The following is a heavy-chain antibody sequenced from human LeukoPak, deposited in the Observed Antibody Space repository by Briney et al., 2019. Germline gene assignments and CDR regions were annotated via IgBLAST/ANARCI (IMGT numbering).Heavy chain of an antibody. D-gene: IGHD3-10*01. CDR1: GGSFSGYY. Sequence: SETLSLPCAVYGGSFSGYYWSWIRQPPGKGLEWIGEINHSGSTNYNPSLKSRVTISVDTSKNQFSLKLSSVTAADTAVYYCARGRITMVRGARYGMDVWGKGTTVTVSS. J-gene: IGHJ6*04. V-gene: IGHV4-34*01. CDR3: ARGRITMVRGARYGMDV. CDR2: INHSGST.